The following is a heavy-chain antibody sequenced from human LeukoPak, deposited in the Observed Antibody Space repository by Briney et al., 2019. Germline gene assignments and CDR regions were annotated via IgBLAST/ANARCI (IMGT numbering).Heavy chain of an antibody. CDR3: AREYCTNGVCLDY. CDR2: IIPIFGTA. Sequence: SVKVSCKASGGTFSSYAISWVRQAPGQGLEWMGGIIPIFGTANYAQKFQGRVTITTDESTSTAYMDLSSLRSEDMAVYYCAREYCTNGVCLDYWGQGTRVTVSS. D-gene: IGHD2-8*01. J-gene: IGHJ4*02. V-gene: IGHV1-69*05. CDR1: GGTFSSYA.